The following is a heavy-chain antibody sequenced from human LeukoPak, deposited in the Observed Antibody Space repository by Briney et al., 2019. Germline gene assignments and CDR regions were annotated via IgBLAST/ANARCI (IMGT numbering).Heavy chain of an antibody. CDR1: GFTFSGSA. CDR2: IRVKAHNYAT. D-gene: IGHD3-16*01. J-gene: IGHJ4*02. CDR3: AALRPFDY. Sequence: PGGSLRLSCVTSGFTFSGSAMHWVRQGSGKGLEWIGRIRVKAHNYATVYAASMKGRFTISRDDSKNTAYLQMTSLKPEDTAVYYCAALRPFDYWGQGTLVTVSS. V-gene: IGHV3-73*01.